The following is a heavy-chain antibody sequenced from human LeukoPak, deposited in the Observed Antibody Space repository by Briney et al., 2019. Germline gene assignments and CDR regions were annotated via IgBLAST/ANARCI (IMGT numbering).Heavy chain of an antibody. J-gene: IGHJ4*02. CDR3: ARGGTYRYYFDY. V-gene: IGHV3-74*01. CDR1: GFTFSTYT. CDR2: INSDGSST. Sequence: PGGSLRLSCAASGFTFSTYTMSWVRQAPGKGLVWVSRINSDGSSTSYADSVKGRFTISRDNAKNTLYLQMNSLRAEDTAVYYCARGGTYRYYFDYWGQGTLVTVSS. D-gene: IGHD1-26*01.